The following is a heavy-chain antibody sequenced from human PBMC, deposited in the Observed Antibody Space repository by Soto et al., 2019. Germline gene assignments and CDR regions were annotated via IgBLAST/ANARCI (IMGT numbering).Heavy chain of an antibody. D-gene: IGHD5-18*01. CDR1: GFTFSNYA. Sequence: QVQLVESGGGVVQPGRSLRLSCAASGFTFSNYAMHWVRQAPGKGLEWVAVVSYDGSHIYYADSAKGRFTISRDNSKNTLHLQMTSLRPEDTAVYYCAGNMDTAMATYYYRLDVWAQGTTVTVSS. V-gene: IGHV3-30-3*01. CDR3: AGNMDTAMATYYYRLDV. CDR2: VSYDGSHI. J-gene: IGHJ6*02.